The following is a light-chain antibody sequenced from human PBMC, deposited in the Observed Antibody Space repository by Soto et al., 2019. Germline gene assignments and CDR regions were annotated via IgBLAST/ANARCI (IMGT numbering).Light chain of an antibody. V-gene: IGLV2-14*03. CDR3: SSYRSGDTLV. CDR2: DVN. CDR1: SSDVSGYNF. J-gene: IGLJ1*01. Sequence: QSVLTQPASVSGSPGRSITISCTGTSSDVSGYNFVSWYQHHPGKAPKLMIYDVNNRPSGVSNRFSGSKSGNTASLTISGLQAEDEADYYCSSYRSGDTLVFGTGTKVTVL.